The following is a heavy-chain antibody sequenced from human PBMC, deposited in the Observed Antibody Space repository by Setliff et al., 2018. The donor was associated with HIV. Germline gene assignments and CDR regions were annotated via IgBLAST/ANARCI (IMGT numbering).Heavy chain of an antibody. CDR3: SRLTRTSSNSYRGRFDP. V-gene: IGHV4-39*01. CDR2: IYYTGTA. J-gene: IGHJ5*02. D-gene: IGHD6-13*01. CDR1: GGSISSSNYY. Sequence: PSETLSLTCTVSGGSISSSNYYWIWIRQTPGKGLEWIGSIYYTGTAYYNPSLKSRVFISLDTSKNQFSLNLSSVSAADTAVYFCSRLTRTSSNSYRGRFDPWGQGTLVTVSS.